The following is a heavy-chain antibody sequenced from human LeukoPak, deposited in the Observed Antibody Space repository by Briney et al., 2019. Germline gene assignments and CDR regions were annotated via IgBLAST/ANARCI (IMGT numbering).Heavy chain of an antibody. CDR2: STLANGNT. Sequence: GASVKVSCKASGYTFTSYAMHWVRQAPGQRLEWMDGSTLANGNTKYSQEFQGRVTITRDTSASTAYMELSSLRSEDMAVYYCARKKVSSGWSGPFDYWGQGTLVTVSS. CDR1: GYTFTSYA. CDR3: ARKKVSSGWSGPFDY. V-gene: IGHV1-3*03. J-gene: IGHJ4*02. D-gene: IGHD6-19*01.